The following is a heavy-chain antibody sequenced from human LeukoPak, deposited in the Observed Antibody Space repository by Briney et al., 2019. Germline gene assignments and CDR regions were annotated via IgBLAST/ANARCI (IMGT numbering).Heavy chain of an antibody. J-gene: IGHJ4*02. CDR1: GDSVSRNNVA. D-gene: IGHD1-20*01. CDR2: MLYKSKLFY. Sequence: SQTLSLTCAISGDSVSRNNVAGTWIRQSPSRGLEWLGRMLYKSKLFYDYPISLKSRIIIRLDTSKNLFSLQLNSVTPEDTAVYYCTRDYNWNLDSWGQGTLVTVSS. V-gene: IGHV6-1*01. CDR3: TRDYNWNLDS.